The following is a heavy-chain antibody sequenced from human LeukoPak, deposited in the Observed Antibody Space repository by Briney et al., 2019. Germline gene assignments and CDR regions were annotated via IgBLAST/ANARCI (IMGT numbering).Heavy chain of an antibody. J-gene: IGHJ5*02. V-gene: IGHV3-23*01. CDR3: AKQTFARSYGPFDP. CDR1: GFTFSSYA. CDR2: ISGSGGST. D-gene: IGHD3-10*01. Sequence: GGSLRLSCAASGFTFSSYAMSWVRQAPGKGLEWVSAISGSGGSTYYADSVKGRFTISRDNSKNTLYLQMNSLRAEDTAVYCCAKQTFARSYGPFDPWGQGTLVTVSS.